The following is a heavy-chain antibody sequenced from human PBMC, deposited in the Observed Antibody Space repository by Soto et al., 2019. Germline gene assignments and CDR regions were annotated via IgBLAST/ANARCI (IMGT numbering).Heavy chain of an antibody. CDR1: GGSISSCY. D-gene: IGHD5-18*01. V-gene: IGHV4-59*01. CDR3: ERAWNTAMVGI. J-gene: IGHJ3*02. Sequence: QVHLQESGPGLVKPSETLSHTCTVSGGSISSCYWSWIRQPPGKGLGWIGYIYYSGSTNYNPSRESRITISVDTSKNQCSLKLSSVTAADTAVYYCERAWNTAMVGIWVQGTLVTVCS. CDR2: IYYSGST.